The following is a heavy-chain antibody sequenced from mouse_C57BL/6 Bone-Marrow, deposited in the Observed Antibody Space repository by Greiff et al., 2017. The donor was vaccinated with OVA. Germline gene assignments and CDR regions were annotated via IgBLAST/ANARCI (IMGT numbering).Heavy chain of an antibody. CDR3: ARWDDGYYGAMDY. CDR1: GYTFTTYP. D-gene: IGHD2-3*01. J-gene: IGHJ4*01. CDR2: FHPYNDDT. Sequence: VQGVESGAELVKPGASVKMSCKASGYTFTTYPIEWMKQNHGKSLEWIGNFHPYNDDTKYNEKFKGKATLTVEKSSSTVYLELSRLTSYDSSVYYCARWDDGYYGAMDYWGQGTSVTVSS. V-gene: IGHV1-47*01.